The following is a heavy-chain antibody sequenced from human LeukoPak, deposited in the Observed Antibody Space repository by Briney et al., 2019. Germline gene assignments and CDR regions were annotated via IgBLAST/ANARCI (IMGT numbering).Heavy chain of an antibody. CDR3: AKDRYSNYVYYMDV. CDR1: GFTFSSNF. D-gene: IGHD4-11*01. J-gene: IGHJ6*03. V-gene: IGHV3-7*01. Sequence: PGRSLRLSYAASGFTFSSNFISWVRQAPWKGLEWVANIKQDGSEKYYVDSVKGRFTISRDNAKSSLYLQMNSLRAEDTAVYYCAKDRYSNYVYYMDVWGKGTTVTVSS. CDR2: IKQDGSEK.